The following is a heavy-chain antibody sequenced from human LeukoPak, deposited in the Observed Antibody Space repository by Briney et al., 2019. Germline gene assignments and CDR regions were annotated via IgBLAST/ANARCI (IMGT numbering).Heavy chain of an antibody. CDR2: IYHSRST. CDR1: GYSISSGYY. V-gene: IGHV4-38-2*02. D-gene: IGHD2-21*02. Sequence: PSETLSLTCTVSGYSISSGYYWGWIRQPPGKGLEWIGSIYHSRSTYYNPSLKSRVTISVDTSKNQFSLKLSSVTAADTAVYYCASGGDPFDYWGQGTLVTVSS. J-gene: IGHJ4*02. CDR3: ASGGDPFDY.